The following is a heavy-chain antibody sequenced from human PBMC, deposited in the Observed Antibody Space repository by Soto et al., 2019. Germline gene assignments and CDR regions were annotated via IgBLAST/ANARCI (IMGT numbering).Heavy chain of an antibody. D-gene: IGHD2-15*01. V-gene: IGHV3-48*01. CDR1: GFTFSSYS. CDR3: ARDGCSGSNCLNRFDP. CDR2: ISSSSTTK. J-gene: IGHJ5*02. Sequence: EVQLVESGGGLVQPGGSLRLSCAASGFTFSSYSMNWVRQAPGKGLEWVSYISSSSTTKYYAGSVKGRFTISRDNAKNSLYLQMNSLRAEDTAVYYCARDGCSGSNCLNRFDPWGQGTLVTVSS.